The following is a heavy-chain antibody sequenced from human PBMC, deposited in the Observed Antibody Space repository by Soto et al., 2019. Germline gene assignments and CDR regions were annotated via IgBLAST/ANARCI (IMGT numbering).Heavy chain of an antibody. CDR2: VIPIYGPA. Sequence: SVKVSCNASGGTFSSYAISWVRQAPGQGLEWMGGVIPIYGPAKYAQRLQGRGTITADESTTTVYMELTSLTSQDTAVYYCARVTSMVRGVTDNRFDPWGHGTLVTVPS. CDR1: GGTFSSYA. CDR3: ARVTSMVRGVTDNRFDP. D-gene: IGHD3-10*01. J-gene: IGHJ5*02. V-gene: IGHV1-69*13.